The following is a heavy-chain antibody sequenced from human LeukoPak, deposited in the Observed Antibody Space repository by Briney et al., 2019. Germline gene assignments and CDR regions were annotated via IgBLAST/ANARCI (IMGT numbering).Heavy chain of an antibody. CDR2: IYYSGST. CDR1: GGSISSSSYY. Sequence: NPSETLSLTCTVSGGSISSSSYYWGWIRQPPGKGLEWIGSIYYSGSTYYNPSLKSRVTISVDKSKNQFSLKLSSVTAADTAVYYCARIQWDRTTFDYWGQGTLVTVSS. V-gene: IGHV4-39*07. D-gene: IGHD1-26*01. CDR3: ARIQWDRTTFDY. J-gene: IGHJ4*02.